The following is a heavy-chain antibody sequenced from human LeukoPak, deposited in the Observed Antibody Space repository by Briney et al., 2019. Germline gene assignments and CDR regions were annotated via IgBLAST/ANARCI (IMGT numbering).Heavy chain of an antibody. D-gene: IGHD1-26*01. CDR1: GYSISSGYY. Sequence: SEALSLTCAVSGYSISSGYYWGWIRQPPGKGLEWIGSIYHSGSTYYNPSFKSRVTISVDTSKNQFSLNLSSVTAADTAVYYCASKPFLSGSFDYWGQGTLVTVSS. CDR2: IYHSGST. V-gene: IGHV4-38-2*01. CDR3: ASKPFLSGSFDY. J-gene: IGHJ4*02.